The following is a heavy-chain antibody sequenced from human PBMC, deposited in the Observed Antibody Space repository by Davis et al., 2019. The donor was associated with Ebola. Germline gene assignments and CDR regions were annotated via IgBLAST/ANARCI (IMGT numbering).Heavy chain of an antibody. CDR1: GFTFSSYW. CDR2: INRDGSTT. CDR3: AREKQWLAPGDY. V-gene: IGHV3-74*03. D-gene: IGHD6-19*01. J-gene: IGHJ4*02. Sequence: GESLKISCAASGFTFSSYWMHWVRQAPGKGLVWVSCINRDGSTTTYADSVKGRFTISRDNAKNTLYLQMNSLRAEDTAVYYCAREKQWLAPGDYWGQGTLVTVSS.